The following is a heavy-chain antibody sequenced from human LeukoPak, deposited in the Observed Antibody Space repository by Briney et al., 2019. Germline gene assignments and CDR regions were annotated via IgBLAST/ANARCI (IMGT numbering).Heavy chain of an antibody. CDR1: GGSISSSSYY. Sequence: SSETLSLTCTVSGGSISSSSYYWGWIRQPPGQGLEWIGSVYYSGNIFYNPSFKSRVTISVDTSKNQFSLELNSVTAADTAVYYCARQIRYSSGLNWFDPWGQGTLVTVSS. CDR3: ARQIRYSSGLNWFDP. D-gene: IGHD6-19*01. V-gene: IGHV4-39*01. J-gene: IGHJ5*02. CDR2: VYYSGNI.